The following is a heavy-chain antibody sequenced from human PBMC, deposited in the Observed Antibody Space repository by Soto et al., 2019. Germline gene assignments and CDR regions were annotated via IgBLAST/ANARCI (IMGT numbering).Heavy chain of an antibody. CDR2: IYYSGST. CDR3: ARRHDILTGPDAFDI. CDR1: GGSISSSSYY. J-gene: IGHJ3*02. D-gene: IGHD3-9*01. Sequence: SETLSLTCTVSGGSISSSSYYWGWIRQPPGKGLEWIGSIYYSGSTYYNPSLKSRVTISVHTSKNHLSLNLSSVTAADTAVYYCARRHDILTGPDAFDIWGQGTRVTVSS. V-gene: IGHV4-39*07.